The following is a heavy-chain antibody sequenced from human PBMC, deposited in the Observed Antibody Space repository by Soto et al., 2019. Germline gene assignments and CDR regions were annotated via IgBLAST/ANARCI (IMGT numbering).Heavy chain of an antibody. D-gene: IGHD7-27*01. CDR3: ARDHPNWGEHAFDI. CDR1: GFTFSSYG. Sequence: QVQLVESGGGVVQPGRSLRLSCAASGFTFSSYGMHWVRQAPGKGLEWVAVIWYDGSNKYYADSVKGRFTISRDNSKNTLYLQMNSLRAEDTAVYYCARDHPNWGEHAFDIWGQGTMVTVSS. J-gene: IGHJ3*02. V-gene: IGHV3-33*01. CDR2: IWYDGSNK.